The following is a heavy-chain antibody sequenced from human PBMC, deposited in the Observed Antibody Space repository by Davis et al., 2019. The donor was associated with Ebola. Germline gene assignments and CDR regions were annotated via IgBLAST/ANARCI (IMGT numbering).Heavy chain of an antibody. Sequence: PGGSLRLSCAASGFSFSRHGMHWVRQAPGKGLEWVALIWYDGSNQRYADSVKGRFTISRDNSKNTVYLQMNGLRGEDAAAYYCARDKGTLTTLGALGYFQDWGQGTLVTVSS. CDR1: GFSFSRHG. CDR3: ARDKGTLTTLGALGYFQD. D-gene: IGHD1-26*01. V-gene: IGHV3-33*01. CDR2: IWYDGSNQ. J-gene: IGHJ1*01.